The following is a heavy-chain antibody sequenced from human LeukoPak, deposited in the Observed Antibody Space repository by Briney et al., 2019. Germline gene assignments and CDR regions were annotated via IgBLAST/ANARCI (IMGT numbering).Heavy chain of an antibody. CDR3: AKDIMWVSCTNGVCYVFDY. CDR1: GFTFDDYA. CDR2: ISWNSGSI. D-gene: IGHD2-8*01. V-gene: IGHV3-9*01. J-gene: IGHJ4*02. Sequence: PGRSLRLSCAASGFTFDDYAMHWVRQAPGKGLEWVSGISWNSGSIGYADSVKGRFTISRDNAKNSLYLQMNSLRAEDTALYYCAKDIMWVSCTNGVCYVFDYWGQGTLVTVSS.